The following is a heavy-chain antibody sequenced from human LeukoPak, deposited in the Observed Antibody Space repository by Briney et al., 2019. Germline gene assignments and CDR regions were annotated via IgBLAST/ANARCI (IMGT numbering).Heavy chain of an antibody. CDR2: INHSGST. J-gene: IGHJ4*02. CDR3: ARGGQLWASHY. Sequence: SETLSLTCAVYGGSFSGYYWSWIRQPPGKGLEWIGEINHSGSTNYNPSLKSRVTISVDTSKNQFSLKLSSVTAADTAVYYCARGGQLWASHYWGQGTLVTVSS. CDR1: GGSFSGYY. V-gene: IGHV4-34*01. D-gene: IGHD5-18*01.